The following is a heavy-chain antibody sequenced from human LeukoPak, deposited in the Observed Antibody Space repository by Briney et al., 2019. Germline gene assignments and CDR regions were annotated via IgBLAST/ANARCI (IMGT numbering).Heavy chain of an antibody. CDR1: GFTFSSYW. Sequence: GGSLRLSCAASGFTFSSYWMSWVRQAPGKGLEWVANIKQDGSEKYYVDSVKGRFTISRDNAKNTLYLQMNSLRAEDTAVYYCARDRVDHSSSSDWFDPWGQGTLVTVSS. V-gene: IGHV3-7*01. CDR3: ARDRVDHSSSSDWFDP. CDR2: IKQDGSEK. J-gene: IGHJ5*02. D-gene: IGHD6-6*01.